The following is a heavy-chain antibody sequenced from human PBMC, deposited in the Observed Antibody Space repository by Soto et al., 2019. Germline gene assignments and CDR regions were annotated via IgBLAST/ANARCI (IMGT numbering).Heavy chain of an antibody. V-gene: IGHV3-23*01. CDR3: ARIPFDHVWGTDRYSPNFDY. CDR2: SSGSGDSK. J-gene: IGHJ4*02. Sequence: GGSLRLSCAASGLTFSSYALSWVRQGPGKGLEWVSGSSGSGDSKHYSDSLKGRFTISRDNSKNTLFLQMNSLRAEDTAVYYCARIPFDHVWGTDRYSPNFDYWGQGTQVTVSS. CDR1: GLTFSSYA. D-gene: IGHD3-16*02.